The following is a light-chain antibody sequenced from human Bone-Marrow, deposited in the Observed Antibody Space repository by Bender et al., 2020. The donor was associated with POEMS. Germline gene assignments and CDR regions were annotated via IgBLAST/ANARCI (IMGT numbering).Light chain of an antibody. CDR2: TNN. CDR3: QTYDLTLTSPYV. V-gene: IGLV1-40*01. Sequence: QSVLTQPPSVSGAPGQRVTISCTGTTSNIGAGHDVHWYRQVPGPAPLLLIYTNNNRPSGVPDRFSTSTSGTSASLAITGLQTEDEADYYCQTYDLTLTSPYVFGAGTKVTVL. J-gene: IGLJ1*01. CDR1: TSNIGAGHD.